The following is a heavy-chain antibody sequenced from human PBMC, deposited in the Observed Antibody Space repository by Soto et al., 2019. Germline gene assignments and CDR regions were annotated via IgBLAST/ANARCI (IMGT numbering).Heavy chain of an antibody. V-gene: IGHV4-34*01. D-gene: IGHD5-12*01. CDR3: SRAGRGVDIVATTLNYYYYYGMDV. J-gene: IGHJ6*02. CDR1: GWSFSGYY. CDR2: INHSGST. Sequence: SETLSLTCAVYGWSFSGYYWSWIRQPPWEGLEWIGEINHSGSTNYNPSIKSRDTKSEDTSKKQFSLKLSSVTAADTAVYYFSRAGRGVDIVATTLNYYYYYGMDVWGQGTTVT.